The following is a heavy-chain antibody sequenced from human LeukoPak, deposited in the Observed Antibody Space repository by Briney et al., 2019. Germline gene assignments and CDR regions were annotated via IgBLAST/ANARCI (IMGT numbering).Heavy chain of an antibody. CDR3: ARDVGSRGWIQTYYYYYMDV. V-gene: IGHV3-21*01. Sequence: GGSLRLSCAPSGFTFSSYAMNWVRQAPGKGLEWVSSISSSSSYIYYADSVKGRFTISRDNAKNSLYLQMNSLRAEDTAVYYCARDVGSRGWIQTYYYYYMDVWGKGTTVTVSS. J-gene: IGHJ6*03. D-gene: IGHD6-19*01. CDR1: GFTFSSYA. CDR2: ISSSSSYI.